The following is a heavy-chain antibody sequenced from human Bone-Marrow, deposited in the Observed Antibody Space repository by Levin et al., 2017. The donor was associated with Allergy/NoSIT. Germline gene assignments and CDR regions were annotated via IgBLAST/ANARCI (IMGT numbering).Heavy chain of an antibody. CDR1: GFSLSTSGMS. Sequence: QTLSLTCNFSGFSLSTSGMSVSWIRQPPGKALEWLALIDWDDDKFYSTSLRTRLTISKSTSKNQVVLIMTNVDPVDTATYYCARGRPLYSETTGHWYDSFDIWGQGTMVTVSS. V-gene: IGHV2-70*01. J-gene: IGHJ3*02. CDR2: IDWDDDK. D-gene: IGHD1-7*01. CDR3: ARGRPLYSETTGHWYDSFDI.